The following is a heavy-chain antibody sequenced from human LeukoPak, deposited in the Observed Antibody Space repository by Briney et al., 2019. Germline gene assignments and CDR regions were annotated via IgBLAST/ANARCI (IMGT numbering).Heavy chain of an antibody. CDR3: ARGPQWLGRDFDL. J-gene: IGHJ2*01. CDR1: GGSFSGYY. V-gene: IGHV4-34*01. D-gene: IGHD6-19*01. Sequence: PSETLSLTCAVYGGSFSGYYWSWIRQPPGKGLEWIGEINHSGSTNYNPSLKGRVTISVDTSKHQFSLKLSTVAAADTAVYYCARGPQWLGRDFDLWGRGTLVTVSS. CDR2: INHSGST.